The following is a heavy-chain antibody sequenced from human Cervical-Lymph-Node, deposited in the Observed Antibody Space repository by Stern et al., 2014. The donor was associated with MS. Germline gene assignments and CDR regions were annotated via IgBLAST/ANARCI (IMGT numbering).Heavy chain of an antibody. CDR1: GLNFSNYG. D-gene: IGHD1-1*01. CDR2: ISFDGRSK. CDR3: AKLSQLTYYSDY. J-gene: IGHJ4*02. Sequence: QLVESGGGVVQPGTSVRLSCVVSGLNFSNYGMHWVRRAPGKGLAWIAVISFDGRSKFYADSVVGRFSISRDNAKNTLWLQMNSLRPEDTAIYFCAKLSQLTYYSDYWGQGTLVTVSS. V-gene: IGHV3-30*18.